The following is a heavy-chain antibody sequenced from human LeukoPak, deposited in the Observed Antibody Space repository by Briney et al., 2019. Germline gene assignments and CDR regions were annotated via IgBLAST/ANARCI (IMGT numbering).Heavy chain of an antibody. CDR2: ISSSSSYI. V-gene: IGHV3-21*01. CDR1: GFTFSRYA. CDR3: ARASPYSSSSVDYYFDY. D-gene: IGHD6-6*01. Sequence: GGSLRLSCGASGFTFSRYAMSWVRQAPGKGLEWVSSISSSSSYIYYADSVKGRFTISRDNAKNSLYLQMNSLRAEDTAVYYCARASPYSSSSVDYYFDYWGQGTLVTVSS. J-gene: IGHJ4*02.